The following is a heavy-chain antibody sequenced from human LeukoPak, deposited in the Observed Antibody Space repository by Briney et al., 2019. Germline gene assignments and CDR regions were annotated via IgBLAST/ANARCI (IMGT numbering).Heavy chain of an antibody. J-gene: IGHJ4*02. Sequence: ASVKVSCKASGSTFSDYYMHWVRQAPGQGLEWMAWINPNSGATTYAQKFQGRVTLTKDTSINTAYMELSRLTSDDTAMYYCAREANSWYHSWGQGNLVTVSS. CDR2: INPNSGAT. CDR3: AREANSWYHS. V-gene: IGHV1-2*02. D-gene: IGHD2/OR15-2a*01. CDR1: GSTFSDYY.